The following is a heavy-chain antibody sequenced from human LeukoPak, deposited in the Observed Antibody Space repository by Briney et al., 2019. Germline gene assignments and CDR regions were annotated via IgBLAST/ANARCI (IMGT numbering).Heavy chain of an antibody. CDR3: ARELYSSGWYVDY. J-gene: IGHJ4*02. V-gene: IGHV3-66*01. CDR2: IYSGGST. CDR1: GFTVSSNY. Sequence: GKSLRLSCAASGFTVSSNYMSWVRQAPGKGLEWVSVIYSGGSTYYADSVKGRFTISRDNSKNTLYLQMNSLRAEDTAVYYCARELYSSGWYVDYWGQGTLVTVSS. D-gene: IGHD6-19*01.